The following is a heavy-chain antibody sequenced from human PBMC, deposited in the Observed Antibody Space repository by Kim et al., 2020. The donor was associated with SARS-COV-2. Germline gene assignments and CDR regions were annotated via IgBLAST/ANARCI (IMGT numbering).Heavy chain of an antibody. J-gene: IGHJ4*02. Sequence: YTSGRTNYNPSLQSRVTMSVDMSKNQFSQKLSSVTAADTAVYYCASALGHWGQGTLVTVSS. CDR2: YTSGRT. CDR3: ASALGH. D-gene: IGHD3-16*02. V-gene: IGHV4-4*07.